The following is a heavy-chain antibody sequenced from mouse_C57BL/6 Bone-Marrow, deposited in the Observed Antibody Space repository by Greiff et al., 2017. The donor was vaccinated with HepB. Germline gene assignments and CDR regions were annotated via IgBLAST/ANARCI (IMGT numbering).Heavy chain of an antibody. Sequence: QVQLQQPGAELVKPGASVKMSCKASGYTFTSYWITWVKQRPGQGLEWIGDIYPGSGSTNYNEKFKSKATLTVDTSSSTAYMQLSSLTSEDSAVYYCARRDYYGSSSWFAYWGQGTSVTVSS. J-gene: IGHJ4*01. V-gene: IGHV1-55*01. CDR1: GYTFTSYW. CDR2: IYPGSGST. D-gene: IGHD1-1*01. CDR3: ARRDYYGSSSWFAY.